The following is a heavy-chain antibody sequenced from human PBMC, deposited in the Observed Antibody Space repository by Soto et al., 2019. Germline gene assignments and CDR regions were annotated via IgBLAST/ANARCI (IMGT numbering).Heavy chain of an antibody. CDR1: GYTFTTYY. J-gene: IGHJ5*02. V-gene: IGHV1-46*01. CDR3: ARGSIVTVPPAMRGGWFDP. D-gene: IGHD2-2*01. CDR2: INPNGGST. Sequence: ASVKASCKASGYTFTTYYMDWVRQAPGQGLEWMGKINPNGGSTTYAQNFQGRVIMTRDTSTSTVYMELSSLRSEDTAVYFCARGSIVTVPPAMRGGWFDPWGQGTLVTVSS.